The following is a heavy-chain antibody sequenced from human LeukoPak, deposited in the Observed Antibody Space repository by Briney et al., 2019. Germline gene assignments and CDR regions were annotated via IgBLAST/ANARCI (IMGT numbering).Heavy chain of an antibody. CDR2: INHSGST. CDR1: GGSFSGCH. V-gene: IGHV4-34*01. Sequence: SETLSLTCAVYGGSFSGCHWSWIRQPPGKGVEWIGEINHSGSTNYNPSLKSRVTISVDTSKNQFSLKLSSVTAADTAVYYCARVWIQSNWFDPWGQGTLVTVSS. CDR3: ARVWIQSNWFDP. D-gene: IGHD5-18*01. J-gene: IGHJ5*02.